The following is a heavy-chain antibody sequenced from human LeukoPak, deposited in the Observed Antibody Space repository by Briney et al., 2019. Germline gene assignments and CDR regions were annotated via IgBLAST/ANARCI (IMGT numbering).Heavy chain of an antibody. CDR1: GFSFSSYA. CDR3: AKCLTDYDSLTGYYPFDY. J-gene: IGHJ4*02. Sequence: GGSLRLSCAASGFSFSSYAMNWVRQAPGKGLEWVSTISGSGVSTFYADSVKGRFTISRDNSKSTLYLQMNSLRAEDTAVYYCAKCLTDYDSLTGYYPFDYWGQGTLVTVSS. V-gene: IGHV3-23*01. CDR2: ISGSGVST. D-gene: IGHD3-9*01.